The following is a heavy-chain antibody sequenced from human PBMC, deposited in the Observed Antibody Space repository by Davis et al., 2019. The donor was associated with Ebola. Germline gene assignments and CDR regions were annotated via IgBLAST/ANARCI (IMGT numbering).Heavy chain of an antibody. J-gene: IGHJ6*02. CDR3: ARFTRDTAAGRSYYYYGMDV. CDR2: INHSGST. V-gene: IGHV4-39*07. Sequence: SEPLSLTCTVPGGSISSSGYYWSWIRQPPGKGLVWIGEINHSGSTNYNPSLKSRVTISVDTSKNQFSLKLSSVTAADTAAYYCARFTRDTAAGRSYYYYGMDVWGQGTTVTVSS. CDR1: GGSISSSGYY. D-gene: IGHD6-13*01.